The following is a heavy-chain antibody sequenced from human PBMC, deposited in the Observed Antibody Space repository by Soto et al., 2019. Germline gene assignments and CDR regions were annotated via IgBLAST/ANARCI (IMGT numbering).Heavy chain of an antibody. J-gene: IGHJ5*02. CDR3: AREVSGWFDP. CDR2: MNPNSANT. V-gene: IGHV1-8*01. CDR1: GYAFTSYD. D-gene: IGHD1-20*01. Sequence: GASVKVSCKASGYAFTSYDINWVRQATGQGLEWMGWMNPNSANTGYAQKFQGRVTMTRNTSISTAYMELSSLRSEDTAVYYCAREVSGWFDPWGQGTLVTVSS.